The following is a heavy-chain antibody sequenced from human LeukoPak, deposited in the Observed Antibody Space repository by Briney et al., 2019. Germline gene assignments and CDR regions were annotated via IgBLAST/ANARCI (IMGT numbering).Heavy chain of an antibody. CDR2: ISYDGSNK. J-gene: IGHJ6*02. CDR1: GFTFSSYW. CDR3: ARSYFDWLLSNYYYYGMDV. V-gene: IGHV3-30-3*01. D-gene: IGHD3-9*01. Sequence: PGGSLRLSCAASGFTFSSYWMHWVRQAPGKGLEWVAVISYDGSNKYYADSVKGRFTISRDNSKNTLYLQMNSLRAEDTAVYYCARSYFDWLLSNYYYYGMDVWGQGTTVTVSS.